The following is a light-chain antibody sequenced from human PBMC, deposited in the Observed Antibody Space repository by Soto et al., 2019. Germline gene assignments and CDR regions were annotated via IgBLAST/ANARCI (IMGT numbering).Light chain of an antibody. Sequence: IVITQSPATLSFSPVERATLPCRASQNIYSNVAWYQQRPGQAPRLLIYRASTRATGIPARFSGSGSGTEFTLTISSLQSEDFTVYSCLQYHNLWAFGQGTKVDIK. CDR1: QNIYSN. V-gene: IGKV3-15*01. J-gene: IGKJ1*01. CDR2: RAS. CDR3: LQYHNLWA.